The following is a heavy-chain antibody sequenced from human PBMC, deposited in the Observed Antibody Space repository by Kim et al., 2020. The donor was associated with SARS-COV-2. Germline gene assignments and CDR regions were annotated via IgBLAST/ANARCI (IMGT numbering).Heavy chain of an antibody. V-gene: IGHV3-23*01. Sequence: GGSLRLSCVASGIAFDGYAINWVRQAPGKGLEWVSAVSGSGGATYYVDSVKGRFTISRDSSTRTVSLQMSSLRAEDTALYYCVRDASPYYDVLTGSYSYSHAMDVWGHGTTVTVSS. D-gene: IGHD3-9*01. CDR2: VSGSGGAT. CDR1: GIAFDGYA. J-gene: IGHJ6*02. CDR3: VRDASPYYDVLTGSYSYSHAMDV.